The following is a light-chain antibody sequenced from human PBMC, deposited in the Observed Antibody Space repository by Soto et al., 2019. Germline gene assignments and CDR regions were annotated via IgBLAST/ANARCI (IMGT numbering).Light chain of an antibody. J-gene: IGLJ1*01. CDR3: NSFTTSSTYA. V-gene: IGLV2-18*02. CDR2: DVT. CDR1: SSDVGSYNR. Sequence: QSALTQPPSVSGSPGQSVAISCTGTSSDVGSYNRVAWYQQPPGTAPKLIIYDVTNRPSGVPDRFSGSKSGNTASLTISGLQAEDEADYYCNSFTTSSTYAFGTGTKVTVL.